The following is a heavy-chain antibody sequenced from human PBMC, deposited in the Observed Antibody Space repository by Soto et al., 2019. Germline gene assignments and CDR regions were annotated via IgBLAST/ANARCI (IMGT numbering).Heavy chain of an antibody. V-gene: IGHV1-2*04. CDR3: ARDFVVVVPAASYYYYYGMDV. CDR2: INPNSGGT. J-gene: IGHJ6*02. CDR1: GYTFTGYS. D-gene: IGHD2-2*01. Sequence: ASVKVSCKASGYTFTGYSMHWVRQAPGQGLEWMGWINPNSGGTNYAQKFQGWVTMTRDTSISTAHMELSRLRSDDTAVYYCARDFVVVVPAASYYYYYGMDVWGQGTTVTVSS.